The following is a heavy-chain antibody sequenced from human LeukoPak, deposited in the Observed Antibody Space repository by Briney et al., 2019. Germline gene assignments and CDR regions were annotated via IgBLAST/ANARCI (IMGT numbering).Heavy chain of an antibody. CDR2: ISSSGSTI. D-gene: IGHD3-9*01. Sequence: GGSLRLSCAASGFTFSDYYMSWIRQAPGKGLEWVSYISSSGSTIYYADSVKGRFTISRDNAKNSLYLQMNSLRAEDTAVYYCARDPRVTYDILTGYSTDAFDIWGQGTMVTVSS. CDR1: GFTFSDYY. V-gene: IGHV3-11*01. CDR3: ARDPRVTYDILTGYSTDAFDI. J-gene: IGHJ3*02.